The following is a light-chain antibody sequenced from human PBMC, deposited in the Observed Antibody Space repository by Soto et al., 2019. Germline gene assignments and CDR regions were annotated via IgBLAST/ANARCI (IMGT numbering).Light chain of an antibody. CDR2: DVG. CDR3: SSSTSTNTVL. V-gene: IGLV2-14*03. CDR1: NSDVGGYNY. Sequence: QSALTQPASVSGSPGQSNTISCTGTNSDVGGYNYVSWYQQHPGQAPKLMIYDVGARPSGVSSRFSGSKSGNTASLTISGLQADDEADYYCSSSTSTNTVLFGGGTKLTVL. J-gene: IGLJ2*01.